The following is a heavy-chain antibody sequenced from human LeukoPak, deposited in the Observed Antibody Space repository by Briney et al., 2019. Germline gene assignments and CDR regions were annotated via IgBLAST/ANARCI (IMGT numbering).Heavy chain of an antibody. CDR1: GGSISSYY. Sequence: SETLSLTCTVSGGSISSYYWSWIRQPPGKGLEWIGYIYYSGSTNYKPSLKSRVTISVDTSKNQFSLKLSSVTAADTAVYYCARAAYYYDSSGYLYWYFDLWGRGTLVTVSS. J-gene: IGHJ2*01. CDR3: ARAAYYYDSSGYLYWYFDL. V-gene: IGHV4-59*01. D-gene: IGHD3-22*01. CDR2: IYYSGST.